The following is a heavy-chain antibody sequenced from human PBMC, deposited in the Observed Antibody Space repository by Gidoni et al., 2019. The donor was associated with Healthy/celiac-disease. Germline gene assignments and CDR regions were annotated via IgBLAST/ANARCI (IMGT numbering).Heavy chain of an antibody. J-gene: IGHJ6*02. CDR1: GFTFCSYG. Sequence: QVQLVESGGGVVQPGRSLRLSCAASGFTFCSYGMHWVRQAPGKGLEWVAVIWYDGSNKYYADSVKGRFTIARDNAKNTLYLQMNSLRAEDTAVYYCARGGYDNVRLLGGMDVWGQGTTVTVSS. V-gene: IGHV3-33*01. CDR2: IWYDGSNK. CDR3: ARGGYDNVRLLGGMDV. D-gene: IGHD5-12*01.